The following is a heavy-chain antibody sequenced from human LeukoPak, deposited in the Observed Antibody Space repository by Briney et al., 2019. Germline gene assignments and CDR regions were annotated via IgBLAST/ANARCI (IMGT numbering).Heavy chain of an antibody. D-gene: IGHD6-19*01. Sequence: SETLSLTCAVSGGSISSSNWWSWVRQPPGKGLEWIGETYHSGSTNYNPSPKSRVTISVDKSKNHFSLKLSSVTAADTAVYYCARGIAVLTYFDYWGQGTLVTVSS. CDR2: TYHSGST. CDR3: ARGIAVLTYFDY. V-gene: IGHV4-4*02. CDR1: GGSISSSNW. J-gene: IGHJ4*02.